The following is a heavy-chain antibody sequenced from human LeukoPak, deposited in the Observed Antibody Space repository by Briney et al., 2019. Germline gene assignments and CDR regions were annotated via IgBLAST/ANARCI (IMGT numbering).Heavy chain of an antibody. CDR3: AGGYGSGSFSA. D-gene: IGHD3-10*01. CDR1: GFTLNDYY. CDR2: INYSGT. J-gene: IGHJ5*02. Sequence: GGSLRLSCAASGFTLNDYYMSWIRQAPGKGLELIAYINYSGTSYAYSVKGRFTISRDNAESSLHLQMNSLRVEDPALYYCAGGYGSGSFSAWGQGTLVTVSS. V-gene: IGHV3-11*01.